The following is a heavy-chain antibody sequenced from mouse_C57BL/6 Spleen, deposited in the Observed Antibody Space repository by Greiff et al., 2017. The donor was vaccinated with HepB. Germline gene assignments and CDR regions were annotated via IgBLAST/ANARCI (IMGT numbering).Heavy chain of an antibody. CDR3: ARGAGIYSNFFDY. CDR1: GYTFTSYW. V-gene: IGHV1-61*01. Sequence: QVQLQQPGAELVRPGSSVKLSCKASGYTFTSYWMDWVKQRPGQGLEWIGNIYPSDSETHYNQKFKDKATLTVDKSSSTAYMQLSSLTSEDSAVYYCARGAGIYSNFFDYWGQGTTLTVSS. J-gene: IGHJ2*01. D-gene: IGHD2-5*01. CDR2: IYPSDSET.